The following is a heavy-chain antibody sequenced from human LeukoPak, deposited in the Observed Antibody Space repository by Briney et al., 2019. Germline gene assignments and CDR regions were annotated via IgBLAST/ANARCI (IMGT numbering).Heavy chain of an antibody. CDR3: ARGRPSSGGTNFDY. Sequence: PSETLSLTCTVSGGSVSSGSYYWSWIRQPPGKGLEWIGYIYYSGSTNYNPSLKSRVTISVDTSKNQFSLKLSSVTAADTAVYYCARGRPSSGGTNFDYWGQGTLVTVSS. V-gene: IGHV4-61*01. J-gene: IGHJ4*02. D-gene: IGHD6-25*01. CDR1: GGSVSSGSYY. CDR2: IYYSGST.